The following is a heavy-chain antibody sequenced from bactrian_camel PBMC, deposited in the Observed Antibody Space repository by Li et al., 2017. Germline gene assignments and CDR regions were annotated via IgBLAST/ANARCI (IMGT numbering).Heavy chain of an antibody. Sequence: HVQLVESGGGSVQAGGSLRLSCEASPLPFSINCLAYFRQFPGQERELVAHIFTMGGSTWYDVSLRGRPTISLDKSKNTMFLRMNNLKPGDTAMYFCAAARYGGTWYPLCRARSADFGYWGQGTQVTVS. D-gene: IGHD6*01. V-gene: IGHV3-3*01. CDR3: AAARYGGTWYPLCRARSADFGY. J-gene: IGHJ6*01. CDR2: IFTMGGST. CDR1: PLPFSINC.